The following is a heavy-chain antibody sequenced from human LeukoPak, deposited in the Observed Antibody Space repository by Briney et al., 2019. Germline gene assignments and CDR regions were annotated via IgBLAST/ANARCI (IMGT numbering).Heavy chain of an antibody. Sequence: QTGGSLRLSCAASGFTFSSYAMSWVRQAPGKGLEWVSAISGSGGSTYYADSVKGRFTISRDNSKNTLYLQMNSLRAEGTAVYYCAKDGDYSSSWSYYYYYYMDVWGKGTTVTVSS. CDR3: AKDGDYSSSWSYYYYYYMDV. J-gene: IGHJ6*03. V-gene: IGHV3-23*01. D-gene: IGHD6-13*01. CDR2: ISGSGGST. CDR1: GFTFSSYA.